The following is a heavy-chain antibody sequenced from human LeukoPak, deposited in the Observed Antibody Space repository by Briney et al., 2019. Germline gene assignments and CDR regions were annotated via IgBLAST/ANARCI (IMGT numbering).Heavy chain of an antibody. V-gene: IGHV4-38-2*01. CDR2: IYHSGST. Sequence: PSETLSLTCAVSGYSISSGYYWGWIRQPPGKGLGWIGSIYHSGSTYYNPSLKSRVTISVDTSKNQFSLKLSSVTAADTAVYYCARHPSRFGEAYYYYMDVWGKGTTVTVSS. J-gene: IGHJ6*03. CDR3: ARHPSRFGEAYYYYMDV. D-gene: IGHD3-10*01. CDR1: GYSISSGYY.